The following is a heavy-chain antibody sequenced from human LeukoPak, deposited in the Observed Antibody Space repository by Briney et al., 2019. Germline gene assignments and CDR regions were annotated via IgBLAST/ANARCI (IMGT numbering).Heavy chain of an antibody. Sequence: SEPLSLTCAVYGGSFSGYYWSWIRQPPGKGLEWIGEINHRGSTNYNPSLKSGVTIPVDKSKNQSSLKLASVTAAATAVYYLSGGALWFGELLSWFDPWGQGTLVTVSS. CDR2: INHRGST. J-gene: IGHJ5*02. D-gene: IGHD3-10*01. CDR1: GGSFSGYY. V-gene: IGHV4-34*06. CDR3: SGGALWFGELLSWFDP.